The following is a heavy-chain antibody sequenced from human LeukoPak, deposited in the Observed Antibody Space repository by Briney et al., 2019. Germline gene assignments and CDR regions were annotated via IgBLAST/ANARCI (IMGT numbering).Heavy chain of an antibody. CDR1: GGSFSGYY. J-gene: IGHJ5*02. CDR3: ARDSSGYPWGWFDP. D-gene: IGHD3-22*01. CDR2: IYTSGST. V-gene: IGHV4-4*07. Sequence: SETLSLTCAVYGGSFSGYYWSWIRQPAGKGLEWIGRIYTSGSTNYNPSLKSRVTMSVDTSKNQFSLKLSSVTAADTAVYYCARDSSGYPWGWFDPWGQGTLVTVSS.